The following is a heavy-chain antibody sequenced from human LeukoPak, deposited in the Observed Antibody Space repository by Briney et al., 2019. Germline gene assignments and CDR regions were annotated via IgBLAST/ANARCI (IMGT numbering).Heavy chain of an antibody. V-gene: IGHV3-64*01. CDR3: ARDYGDSSGWSKGLVDY. Sequence: PGRSLRLSCAASGFTFSSYAMHWVRQAPGKGLEYVSAISSNGGSTYYANSVKGRFTISRDNSKNTLYLQMGSLRAEDMAVYYCARDYGDSSGWSKGLVDYWGQGTLVTVSS. J-gene: IGHJ4*02. D-gene: IGHD6-19*01. CDR2: ISSNGGST. CDR1: GFTFSSYA.